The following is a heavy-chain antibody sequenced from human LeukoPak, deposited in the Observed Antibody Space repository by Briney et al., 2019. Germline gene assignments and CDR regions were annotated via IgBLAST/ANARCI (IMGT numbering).Heavy chain of an antibody. J-gene: IGHJ3*02. V-gene: IGHV4-34*01. D-gene: IGHD6-13*01. CDR3: ARAWGDSSSWYAEPNAFDI. CDR1: GGSFSGYY. CDR2: INHSGST. Sequence: NPSETLSLTCAVYGGSFSGYYWSWIRQSPGKGLEWIGEINHSGSTNYNPSLKSRVTISVDTSKNQFSLKLSSVTAADTAVYYCARAWGDSSSWYAEPNAFDIWGQGTMVTVSS.